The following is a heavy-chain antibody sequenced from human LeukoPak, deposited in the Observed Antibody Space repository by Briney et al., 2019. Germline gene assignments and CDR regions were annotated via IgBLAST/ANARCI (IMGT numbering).Heavy chain of an antibody. CDR3: AKDGGHSSGPTFDY. J-gene: IGHJ4*02. Sequence: GGSLRLSCAVSGFTFSSYSMNWVRQAPGKGLEWVSSISSSSSYIYYADSVKGRFTISRDNAKNSLYLQMNSLRAEDTAVYYCAKDGGHSSGPTFDYWGQGTLVTVSS. CDR1: GFTFSSYS. CDR2: ISSSSSYI. V-gene: IGHV3-21*01. D-gene: IGHD3-22*01.